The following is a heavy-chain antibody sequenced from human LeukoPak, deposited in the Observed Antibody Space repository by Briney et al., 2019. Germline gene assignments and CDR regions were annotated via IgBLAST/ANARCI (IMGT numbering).Heavy chain of an antibody. D-gene: IGHD2-15*01. CDR1: GYAITSGGFS. J-gene: IGHJ4*02. CDR3: ARRSPGPKKRYCSGGSCYRIGFGY. CDR2: IYDRGPA. V-gene: IGHV4-30-2*06. Sequence: SQTLSLTCTVSGYAITSGGFSWNWIRQSPGKGLEWIGCIYDRGPAYYNPSLKSRVTISVDTSKNQFSLKLSPVPAADTAVYYCARRSPGPKKRYCSGGSCYRIGFGYWGQGTLVTVSS.